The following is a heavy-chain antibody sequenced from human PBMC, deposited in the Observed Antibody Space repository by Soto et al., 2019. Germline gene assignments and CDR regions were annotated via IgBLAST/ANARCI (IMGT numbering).Heavy chain of an antibody. D-gene: IGHD3-22*01. J-gene: IGHJ4*02. V-gene: IGHV3-53*01. CDR3: AKGYYYDSSGYYPYYFDY. CDR2: ICRGGST. CDR1: GFTVSSNY. Sequence: GGSLRLSCAASGFTVSSNYMSWVRQAPGKGLEWVSVICRGGSTYYADSVKGRFTISRDNTKNTLYLQMNSLRAEDTAVYYCAKGYYYDSSGYYPYYFDYWGQGTLVTAPQ.